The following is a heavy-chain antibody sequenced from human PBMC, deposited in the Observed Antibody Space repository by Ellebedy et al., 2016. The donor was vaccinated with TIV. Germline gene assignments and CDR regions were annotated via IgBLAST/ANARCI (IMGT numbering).Heavy chain of an antibody. CDR2: IFPMLRTT. CDR3: ARGSPHIPQYYFDY. D-gene: IGHD2-21*01. V-gene: IGHV1-69*13. Sequence: SVKVSXKASGGTFSNYSISWVRQVPGQGLEWMGAIFPMLRTTNYAQSFQGRATITADESTSTAYMELSSLRPDDTAMYYCARGSPHIPQYYFDYWGQGTLVTVSS. J-gene: IGHJ4*02. CDR1: GGTFSNYS.